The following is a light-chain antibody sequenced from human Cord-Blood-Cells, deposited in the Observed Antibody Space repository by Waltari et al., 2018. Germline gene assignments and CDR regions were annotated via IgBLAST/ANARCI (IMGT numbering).Light chain of an antibody. J-gene: IGKJ5*01. Sequence: EIVMTQSPATLSVSPGERATLSCRASQSVSSNLAWYQQKPGQAPSLLIYGASTRATGIPARFSGSGSGTEFTLTISSLQSEDFAVYYWQQYNNWLITFGQGTRLEIK. CDR3: QQYNNWLIT. CDR2: GAS. CDR1: QSVSSN. V-gene: IGKV3-15*01.